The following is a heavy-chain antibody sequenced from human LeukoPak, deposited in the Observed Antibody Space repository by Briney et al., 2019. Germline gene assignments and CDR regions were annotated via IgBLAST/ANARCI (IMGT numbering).Heavy chain of an antibody. J-gene: IGHJ3*02. V-gene: IGHV1-46*01. D-gene: IGHD3-22*01. Sequence: GASVKGSCKTSGYTFTSYYMHWVRQAPGQGLEWMGIINPSGGSTSYAQKFQGRVTMTTDTSTSTAYMELRSLRSDDTAVYYCARARRRITMIVVVSTASDAFDIWGQGTMVTVSS. CDR2: INPSGGST. CDR3: ARARRRITMIVVVSTASDAFDI. CDR1: GYTFTSYY.